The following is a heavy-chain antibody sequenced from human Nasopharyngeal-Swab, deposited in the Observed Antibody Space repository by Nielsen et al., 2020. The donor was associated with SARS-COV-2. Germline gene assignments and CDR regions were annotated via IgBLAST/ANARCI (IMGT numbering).Heavy chain of an antibody. Sequence: SETLSLTSTVSGGSISSSSYYWGWIRQPPGKGLEWIGSIYYSGSTYYNPSLKSRVTISVDTSKNQFSLKLSSVTAADTAVYYCARANYDILTGYYIYFDYWGQGTLVTVSS. CDR3: ARANYDILTGYYIYFDY. D-gene: IGHD3-9*01. J-gene: IGHJ4*02. V-gene: IGHV4-39*07. CDR1: GGSISSSSYY. CDR2: IYYSGST.